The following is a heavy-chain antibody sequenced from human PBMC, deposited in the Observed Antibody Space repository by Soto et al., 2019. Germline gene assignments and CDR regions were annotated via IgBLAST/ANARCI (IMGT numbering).Heavy chain of an antibody. V-gene: IGHV4-59*01. CDR1: GGSTSSYY. J-gene: IGHJ4*01. Sequence: QVQLQESGPGLVKPSETLSLTCTVSGGSTSSYYWGWIRQPPGKALEWIGYFFYGGTSNYNPSLRSRVTISADTAENQLSLRLTSVTAADTAVYYCARISAYSSGWYTYYFDYWAHGIMVTVSS. D-gene: IGHD6-13*01. CDR3: ARISAYSSGWYTYYFDY. CDR2: FFYGGTS.